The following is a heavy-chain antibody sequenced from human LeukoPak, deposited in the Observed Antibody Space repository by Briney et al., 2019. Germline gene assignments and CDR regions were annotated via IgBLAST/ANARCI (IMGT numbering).Heavy chain of an antibody. CDR2: ISSSSSYI. CDR3: ARDRLGGRIYYDAFDI. J-gene: IGHJ3*02. V-gene: IGHV3-21*01. D-gene: IGHD5-12*01. CDR1: GFTFISYS. Sequence: GGSLRLSCAASGFTFISYSMNWVRQAPGKGLEWVSSISSSSSYIHYADSVKGRFTISRDNAKNSLYLEMNSLRAEDTALYYCARDRLGGRIYYDAFDIWGQGTMVTVSS.